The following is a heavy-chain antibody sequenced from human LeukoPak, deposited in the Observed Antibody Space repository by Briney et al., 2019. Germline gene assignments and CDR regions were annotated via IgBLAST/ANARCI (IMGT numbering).Heavy chain of an antibody. Sequence: ASVKVSCKASGYTFNSYGISWVRQAPGQGLEWMGWISGYNGNTKYVQKFQGRVTMTTDTSTSTAYMELRSLRSDDTAVYYCARGGIAVVLNWFDPWGQGTLVTVSS. CDR2: ISGYNGNT. V-gene: IGHV1-18*01. CDR1: GYTFNSYG. CDR3: ARGGIAVVLNWFDP. D-gene: IGHD6-19*01. J-gene: IGHJ5*02.